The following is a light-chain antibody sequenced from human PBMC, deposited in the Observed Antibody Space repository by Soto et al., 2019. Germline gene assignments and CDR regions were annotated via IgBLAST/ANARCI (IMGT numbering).Light chain of an antibody. J-gene: IGLJ1*01. Sequence: QSVLTQPPSVSAAPGQKVTISCSGSSSNIGNNYVSWYQQLPGTAPKLLIYENNKRPSGIPDRFSGSKSGTSATLGITGLQTGDEADYYCGTWDSSLSALFGTGTKVPVL. CDR3: GTWDSSLSAL. CDR1: SSNIGNNY. V-gene: IGLV1-51*02. CDR2: ENN.